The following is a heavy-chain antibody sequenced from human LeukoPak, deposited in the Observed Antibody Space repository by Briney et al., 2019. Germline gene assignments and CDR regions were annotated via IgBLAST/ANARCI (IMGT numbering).Heavy chain of an antibody. CDR2: VHPNGCT. D-gene: IGHD3-9*01. CDR1: GGTFSHYF. V-gene: IGHV4-34*01. CDR3: ASSCYDLLTGLGLTHDF. Sequence: PSGTLSLTCAVYGGTFSHYFWNWIRQPPGKGLEWIGEVHPNGCTNYKSSIKSRVTISQDPSKQQQSLSLSSVTAADTAVYFCASSCYDLLTGLGLTHDFWGRGPLVSVSS. J-gene: IGHJ4*02.